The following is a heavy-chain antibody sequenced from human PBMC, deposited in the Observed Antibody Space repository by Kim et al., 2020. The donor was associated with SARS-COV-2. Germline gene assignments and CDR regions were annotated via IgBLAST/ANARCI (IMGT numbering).Heavy chain of an antibody. V-gene: IGHV3-23*03. J-gene: IGHJ4*02. CDR1: GFTFSSYA. CDR3: AKEWDGGYSYGYDY. D-gene: IGHD5-18*01. CDR2: IYSGGSST. Sequence: GGSLRLSCAASGFTFSSYAMSWVRQAPGKGLEWVSVIYSGGSSTYYADSVKGRFTISRDNSKNTLYLQMNSLRAEDTAVYYCAKEWDGGYSYGYDYWGQGTLVTVSS.